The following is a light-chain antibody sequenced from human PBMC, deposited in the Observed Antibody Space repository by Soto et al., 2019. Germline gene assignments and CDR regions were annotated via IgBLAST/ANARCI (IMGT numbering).Light chain of an antibody. V-gene: IGKV1-6*01. CDR3: LQLYNFSWT. CDR1: QGIRND. CDR2: ASS. J-gene: IGKJ1*01. Sequence: AIRMTQPPSSLSASVGDRVTMSCRASQGIRNDLAWYQQKAGKAPKLLIFASSNLQSGVPSRFSGSGSGTDFTLTISRLQPEDFATYYCLQLYNFSWTFGQGTKVDIK.